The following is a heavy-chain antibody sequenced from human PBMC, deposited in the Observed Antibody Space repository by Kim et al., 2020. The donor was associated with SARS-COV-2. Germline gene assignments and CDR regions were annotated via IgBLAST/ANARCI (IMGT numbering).Heavy chain of an antibody. J-gene: IGHJ4*02. CDR3: ATLPPPVRFTDGWFDEY. CDR1: GYSFTTYW. D-gene: IGHD3-10*01. CDR2: IDPDDSFT. Sequence: GESLKISRQASGYSFTTYWITWVRQMPGKGLEWIGRIDPDDSFTNYSPSFQGHITLSVDKSINTAYLQWSSLRASDTAIYYCATLPPPVRFTDGWFDEYWGLGTLVTVSS. V-gene: IGHV5-10-1*01.